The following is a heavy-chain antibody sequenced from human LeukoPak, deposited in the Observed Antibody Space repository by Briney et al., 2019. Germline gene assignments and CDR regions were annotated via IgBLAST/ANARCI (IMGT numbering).Heavy chain of an antibody. CDR2: INHSGST. J-gene: IGHJ3*02. Sequence: PSETLSLTCAVYGGSFSGYYWSWIRQPPGKGLEWIGEINHSGSTNYNPSLKSRVTISVDTSKNQFSLKLSSVTAADTAVYYCARADSSGWYKDAFDIWGQGTMVTVSS. V-gene: IGHV4-34*01. D-gene: IGHD6-19*01. CDR3: ARADSSGWYKDAFDI. CDR1: GGSFSGYY.